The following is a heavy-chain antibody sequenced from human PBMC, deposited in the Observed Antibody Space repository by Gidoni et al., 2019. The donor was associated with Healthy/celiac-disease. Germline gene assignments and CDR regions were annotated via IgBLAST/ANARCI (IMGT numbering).Heavy chain of an antibody. CDR3: ARDLQQWRESFDAFDI. Sequence: QVQLVQSGAEVKTPGASVKVSCKASGYTFTSYGISWVRQAPGQGLEWMGWISAYNGNTNYAQKLQGRVTMTTDTSTSTAYMELRSLRSDDTAVYYCARDLQQWRESFDAFDIWGQGTMVTVSS. CDR2: ISAYNGNT. J-gene: IGHJ3*02. V-gene: IGHV1-18*01. D-gene: IGHD6-19*01. CDR1: GYTFTSYG.